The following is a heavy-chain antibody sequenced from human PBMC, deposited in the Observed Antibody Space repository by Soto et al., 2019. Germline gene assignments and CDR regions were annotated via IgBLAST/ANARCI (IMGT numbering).Heavy chain of an antibody. V-gene: IGHV1-58*01. CDR2: IVVSSGNT. J-gene: IGHJ4*02. D-gene: IGHD2-21*02. Sequence: SVKVSCKASGFTFFTSSVQWVRQARGQGLEWIGWIVVSSGNTDYAQKFQERVTITRDMSTNTAYMELTSLRSEDTAVYSCAADPYCGGDCYFDYWGQGTVVTLSS. CDR1: GFTFFTSS. CDR3: AADPYCGGDCYFDY.